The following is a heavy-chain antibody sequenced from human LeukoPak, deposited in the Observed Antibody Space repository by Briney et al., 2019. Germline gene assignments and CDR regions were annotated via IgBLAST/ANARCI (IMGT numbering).Heavy chain of an antibody. D-gene: IGHD5-18*01. CDR1: GGTFSSYA. Sequence: SVTVSCKASGGTFSSYAISWVRQAPGQGLEGMGGIIPIFGTAKYAQKFQDRVTITADESTSTAYMELSSLRSEDTAVYYCARAGERVDTGPGAFDIWGQGTMVTVSS. J-gene: IGHJ3*02. CDR3: ARAGERVDTGPGAFDI. CDR2: IIPIFGTA. V-gene: IGHV1-69*01.